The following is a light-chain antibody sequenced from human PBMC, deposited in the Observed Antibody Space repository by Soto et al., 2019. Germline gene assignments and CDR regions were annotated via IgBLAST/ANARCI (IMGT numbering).Light chain of an antibody. CDR2: AAS. J-gene: IGKJ1*01. V-gene: IGKV1-12*01. CDR3: QQGNSFPPT. CDR1: QGIRSW. Sequence: DLPMTQSPSSVSASVGDRVTITCRASQGIRSWLAWYQQKPGKAPKLLIYAASNLQSGVPSRFSGSGSETDFTLTISSLQPEDFATYYCQQGNSFPPTFGQGTKVEIK.